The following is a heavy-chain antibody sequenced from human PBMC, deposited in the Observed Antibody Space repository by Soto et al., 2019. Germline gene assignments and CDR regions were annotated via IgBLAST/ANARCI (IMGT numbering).Heavy chain of an antibody. J-gene: IGHJ4*02. D-gene: IGHD1-20*01. V-gene: IGHV3-30*03. Sequence: GGSLRLSCAASGFTFSSYGMHWVRQAPGKGLEWVAVISYDGSNKYYADSVKGRFTISRDNSKNTLYLQMNSLRAEDTAVYYCASGIGVHWGQGIMVTVSS. CDR3: ASGIGVH. CDR2: ISYDGSNK. CDR1: GFTFSSYG.